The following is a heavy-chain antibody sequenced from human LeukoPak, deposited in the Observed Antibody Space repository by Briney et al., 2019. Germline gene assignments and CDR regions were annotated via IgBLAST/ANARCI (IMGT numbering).Heavy chain of an antibody. CDR2: ISAYNGNT. V-gene: IGHV1-18*01. D-gene: IGHD6-19*01. J-gene: IGHJ4*02. CDR1: GYTFTSYG. Sequence: ASVKVSCKASGYTFTSYGISWVRQAPGQGLEWMGWISAYNGNTNYAQKLQGRVTMTTDTSTSTAYMELRSLRSDDTAVYYCARDPHRIAVAGTSPFDYWGQGTLVTVSS. CDR3: ARDPHRIAVAGTSPFDY.